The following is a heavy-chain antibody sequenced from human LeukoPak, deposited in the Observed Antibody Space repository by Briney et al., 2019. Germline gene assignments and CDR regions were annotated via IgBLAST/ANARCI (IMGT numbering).Heavy chain of an antibody. CDR1: GFTFSSYE. D-gene: IGHD6-19*01. CDR3: ARASSGRGYFYYYMDV. CDR2: ISSSGSTI. Sequence: GGSLRLSCAASGFTFSSYEMNWVRQAPGKGGEWVSYISSSGSTIYYADSVKGRFTISRDNAKNSLYLQMNSLRAEDTAVYYCARASSGRGYFYYYMDVWGKGTTVTVSS. J-gene: IGHJ6*03. V-gene: IGHV3-48*03.